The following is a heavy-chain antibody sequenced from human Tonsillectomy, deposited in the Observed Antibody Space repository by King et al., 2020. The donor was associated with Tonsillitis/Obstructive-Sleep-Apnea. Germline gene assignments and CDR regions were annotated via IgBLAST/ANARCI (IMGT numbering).Heavy chain of an antibody. D-gene: IGHD3-10*01. CDR1: GYTFTGYY. CDR2: INPNSGGT. J-gene: IGHJ1*01. CDR3: ARGGRSWFGTLSAGYFQN. Sequence: QLVQSGAEVKKPGASVKVSCKASGYTFTGYYMHWVRQAPGQGLEWMGWINPNSGGTNYAQKFQGWVTMTRDTSISTAYMELSRLRSDDTAVYYCARGGRSWFGTLSAGYFQNWGQGTLVTVSS. V-gene: IGHV1-2*04.